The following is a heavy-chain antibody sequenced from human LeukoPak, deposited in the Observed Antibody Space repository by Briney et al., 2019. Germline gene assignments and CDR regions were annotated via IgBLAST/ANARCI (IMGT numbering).Heavy chain of an antibody. V-gene: IGHV3-15*01. CDR1: GFTFSNAW. CDR2: IKSKTDGGTT. Sequence: PGGSLRLSCAASGFTFSNAWMSWVRQAPGKGLEWVGRIKSKTDGGTTDYAAPVKGRFTISRDDSKNTLYLQMNSLKTEDTAVYYCTTDSGWDYYDSSGYSYYFDYWGQGTLVTVSS. D-gene: IGHD3-22*01. CDR3: TTDSGWDYYDSSGYSYYFDY. J-gene: IGHJ4*02.